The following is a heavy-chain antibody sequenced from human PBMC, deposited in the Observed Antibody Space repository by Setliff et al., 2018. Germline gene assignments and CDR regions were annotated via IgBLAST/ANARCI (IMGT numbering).Heavy chain of an antibody. Sequence: SETLSLTCGASGGSFSDYYWSWIRQTPGKGLEWIGEINHSGSTKCNPSLESRVTISLDTSKNQFSLRLSSVTAADTAIYYCARIPYSYYMDVWGKGTTVTVSS. CDR3: ARIPYSYYMDV. D-gene: IGHD2-2*02. V-gene: IGHV4-34*01. CDR2: INHSGST. J-gene: IGHJ6*03. CDR1: GGSFSDYY.